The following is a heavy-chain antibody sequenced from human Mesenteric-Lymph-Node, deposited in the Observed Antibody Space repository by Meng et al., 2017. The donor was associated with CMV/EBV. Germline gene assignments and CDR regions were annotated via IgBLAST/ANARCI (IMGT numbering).Heavy chain of an antibody. CDR2: LKTGCDT. CDR3: ARELFGADAFDA. CDR1: GFGVSRNY. V-gene: IGHV3-66*02. J-gene: IGHJ3*01. Sequence: GESLKISCAASGFGVSRNYMSWVRQVQGKGLEWVSSLKTGCDTYYADSVKGRFTISRDTSMNTLFLEMNSLRTEDTALYFCARELFGADAFDAWGQGTLVTVSS. D-gene: IGHD3-10*01.